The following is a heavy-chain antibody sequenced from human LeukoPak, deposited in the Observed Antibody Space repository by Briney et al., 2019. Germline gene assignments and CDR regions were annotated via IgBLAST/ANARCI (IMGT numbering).Heavy chain of an antibody. CDR3: AKGLDGSGSYSPLSN. Sequence: PGGSLRLSCAASGFTLSTYAMSWVRQAPGKGLEWVSSISGDGGYTYYADFVKGRFTISRDNSNNTLYLPMNSLRAEDTAVYYCAKGLDGSGSYSPLSNRGQGTLVTVSS. D-gene: IGHD3-10*01. V-gene: IGHV3-23*01. J-gene: IGHJ4*02. CDR2: ISGDGGYT. CDR1: GFTLSTYA.